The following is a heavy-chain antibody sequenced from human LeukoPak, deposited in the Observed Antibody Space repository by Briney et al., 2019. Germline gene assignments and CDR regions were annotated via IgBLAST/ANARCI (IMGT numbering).Heavy chain of an antibody. D-gene: IGHD3-22*01. J-gene: IGHJ5*02. Sequence: SETLSLTCAVYGGSFSGYYWSWIRQSPGKGLEWIGEINHSGSNNYNPSLKSRVTISVDTSKNQFSLKLISVTAADTAVYYCARAAAVRSMIVVARRGRWFDPWGQGTLVTVSS. CDR2: INHSGSN. V-gene: IGHV4-34*01. CDR3: ARAAAVRSMIVVARRGRWFDP. CDR1: GGSFSGYY.